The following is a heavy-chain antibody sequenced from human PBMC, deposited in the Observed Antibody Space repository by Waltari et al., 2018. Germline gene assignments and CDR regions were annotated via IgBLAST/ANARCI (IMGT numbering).Heavy chain of an antibody. V-gene: IGHV3-7*01. Sequence: EVQLVESGGGLVQPGGSLRLSCAASGFTFSSYWMSWVRQAPGKGLEWVANIKQDGSEKYYVDSVKGRFTISRDNAKNSLYLQMNSLRAEDTAVYYCARSGGSGWYGFGYWGQGTLVTVSS. J-gene: IGHJ4*02. CDR1: GFTFSSYW. CDR2: IKQDGSEK. D-gene: IGHD6-19*01. CDR3: ARSGGSGWYGFGY.